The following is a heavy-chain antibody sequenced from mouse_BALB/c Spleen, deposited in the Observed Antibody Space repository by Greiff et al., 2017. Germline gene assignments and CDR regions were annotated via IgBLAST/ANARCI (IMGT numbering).Heavy chain of an antibody. Sequence: DVMLVESGGGLVQPGGSRKLSCAASGFTFSSFGMHWVRQSPEKGLEWVAYISSGSSTIYYADTVKGRFTISRDNPKNTLFLQMTSLRSEDTAMYYCARFGYAMDYWGQGTSVTVSS. J-gene: IGHJ4*01. CDR1: GFTFSSFG. V-gene: IGHV5-17*02. CDR2: ISSGSSTI. CDR3: ARFGYAMDY.